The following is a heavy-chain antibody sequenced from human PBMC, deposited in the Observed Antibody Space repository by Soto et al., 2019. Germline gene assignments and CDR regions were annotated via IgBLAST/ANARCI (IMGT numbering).Heavy chain of an antibody. CDR2: IYYSGST. D-gene: IGHD3-10*01. V-gene: IGHV4-59*01. J-gene: IGHJ6*02. CDR1: GGSSSGYY. CDR3: AREASMDYGSGTSHYYYYGMDV. Sequence: FETRSLPCTVVGGSSSGYYWIWIRQTPGQGLEWIGYIYYSGSTNYNPSLKSRVTISVDTSKNQFSLKLSSVTAADTAVYYCAREASMDYGSGTSHYYYYGMDVWGQGTTVTVSS.